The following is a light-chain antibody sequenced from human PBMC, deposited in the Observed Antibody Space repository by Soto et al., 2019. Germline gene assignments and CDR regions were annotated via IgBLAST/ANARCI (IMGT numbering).Light chain of an antibody. Sequence: EIGMTQSPATLSVSPGERATLSCRASQSININLAWYQQKPGQAPRLLIYGASTRATGLPARLSGSGSGTEFTLIINSLQSEDSAVYYCQQYDNWPITFGQGTRLEIK. CDR2: GAS. V-gene: IGKV3-15*01. CDR3: QQYDNWPIT. CDR1: QSININ. J-gene: IGKJ5*01.